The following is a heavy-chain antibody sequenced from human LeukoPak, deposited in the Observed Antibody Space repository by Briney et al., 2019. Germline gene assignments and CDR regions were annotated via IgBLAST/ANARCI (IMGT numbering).Heavy chain of an antibody. CDR1: GYTFTSYA. D-gene: IGHD3-10*01. J-gene: IGHJ4*02. CDR3: ARDLWFGEWWESPMVY. Sequence: GASVKVSCKASGYTFTSYAMHWVGQAPGQRLEGMGWINAGNGNTKYSQKFQGRVTITRDTSASTAYMELSSLRSEDTAVYYCARDLWFGEWWESPMVYWGQGTLVTVSS. CDR2: INAGNGNT. V-gene: IGHV1-3*01.